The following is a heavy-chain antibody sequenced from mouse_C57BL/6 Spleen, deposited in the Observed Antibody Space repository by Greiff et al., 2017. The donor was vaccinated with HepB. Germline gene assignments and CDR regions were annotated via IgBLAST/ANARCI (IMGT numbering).Heavy chain of an antibody. V-gene: IGHV5-6*02. CDR1: GFTFSSYG. J-gene: IGHJ2*01. CDR3: ARHLTGVGDY. Sequence: EVKLVESGGDLVKPGGSLKLSCAASGFTFSSYGMSWVRQTPDKRLEWVATISSGGSYTYYPDSVKGRFTISRDNAKNTLYLQMSSLKSEDTAMYYCARHLTGVGDYWGQGTTLTVSS. D-gene: IGHD4-1*01. CDR2: ISSGGSYT.